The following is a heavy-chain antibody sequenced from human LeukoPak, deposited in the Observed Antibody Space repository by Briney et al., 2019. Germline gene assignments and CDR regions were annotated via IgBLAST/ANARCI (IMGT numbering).Heavy chain of an antibody. CDR2: IYYSGST. Sequence: SSETLSLTCTVSGGSISSSSYYWGWIRQPPGKGLEWIGSIYYSGSTYYNPSLKSRVTISVDTSKNQFSLKLSSVTAADTAVYYCARSLIIAAARIRGAFDIWGQGTMVTVSS. V-gene: IGHV4-39*07. CDR1: GGSISSSSYY. J-gene: IGHJ3*02. CDR3: ARSLIIAAARIRGAFDI. D-gene: IGHD6-13*01.